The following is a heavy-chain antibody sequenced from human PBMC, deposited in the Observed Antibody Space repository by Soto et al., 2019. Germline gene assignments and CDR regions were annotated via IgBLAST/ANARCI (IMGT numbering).Heavy chain of an antibody. CDR2: IYYSGSA. CDR1: GGSVSNISDY. D-gene: IGHD3-16*01. Sequence: SETLSLTCTVSGGSVSNISDYWSWVRQPPGKGLEWIGYIYYSGSADYNPSLGSRVTISLDTSKNQFSLKLSSVTTADTAVYYCAGGVGFGYYYYNMDLWGQGTTVTVSS. CDR3: AGGVGFGYYYYNMDL. V-gene: IGHV4-61*01. J-gene: IGHJ6*02.